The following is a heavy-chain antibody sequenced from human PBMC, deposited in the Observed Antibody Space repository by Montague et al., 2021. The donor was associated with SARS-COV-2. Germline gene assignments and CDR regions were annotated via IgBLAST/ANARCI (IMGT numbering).Heavy chain of an antibody. J-gene: IGHJ4*02. Sequence: SETLSLTCTVSGGSISSYYWSWIRQPPGKGLEWIGYIFNSGNTNYNPSLKSRVTISVDTSKNQLSLRLRSVTAADTAVYYCVRVGVSNWYSFFDYWGQGTLVTVSS. V-gene: IGHV4-59*01. CDR3: VRVGVSNWYSFFDY. D-gene: IGHD6-13*01. CDR1: GGSISSYY. CDR2: IFNSGNT.